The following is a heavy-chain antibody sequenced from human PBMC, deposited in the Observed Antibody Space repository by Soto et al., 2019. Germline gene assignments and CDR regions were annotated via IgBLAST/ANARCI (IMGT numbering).Heavy chain of an antibody. V-gene: IGHV1-18*04. J-gene: IGHJ4*02. CDR3: ARMWIQLWKPHDY. CDR1: RDTFSSYG. D-gene: IGHD5-18*01. Sequence: VASVQVSCKASRDTFSSYGISWVQHAPGQGLEWMGWISAYNGNTNYAQKLQGRVTMNTDPSTSTAYMELRSLRSDDTAEYYCARMWIQLWKPHDYWGQGTLVNVCS. CDR2: ISAYNGNT.